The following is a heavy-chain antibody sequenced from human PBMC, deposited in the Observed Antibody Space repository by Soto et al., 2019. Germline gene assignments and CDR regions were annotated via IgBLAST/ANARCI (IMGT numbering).Heavy chain of an antibody. CDR1: SLSSHY. J-gene: IGHJ4*02. CDR2: IYYTGNT. V-gene: IGHV4-59*11. CDR3: ARVGDVSGYYRNFDY. Sequence: SLSSHYWGWIRQPPGKGLEWIGDIYYTGNTNYNPSLKSRVTISVDTSKNQFSLKLSAVTAADTAVYYCARVGDVSGYYRNFDYWGQGTLVTVSS. D-gene: IGHD3-22*01.